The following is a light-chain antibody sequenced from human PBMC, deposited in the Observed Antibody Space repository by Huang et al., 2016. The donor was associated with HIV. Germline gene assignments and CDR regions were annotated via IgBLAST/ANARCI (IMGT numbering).Light chain of an antibody. V-gene: IGKV3-20*01. CDR1: QSVSNNY. J-gene: IGKJ4*01. CDR3: QQYGTLLT. Sequence: EIVLTQSPGTLSLSPGERATLSCRASQSVSNNYLAWYQQKPGQAPRLLIYGASSRDTGIPDRFSGSGSGTGFTLTISRLEPEYFAVYFCQQYGTLLTFGGGTKVEI. CDR2: GAS.